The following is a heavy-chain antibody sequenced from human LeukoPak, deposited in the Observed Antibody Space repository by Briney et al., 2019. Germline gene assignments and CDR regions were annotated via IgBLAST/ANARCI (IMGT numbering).Heavy chain of an antibody. Sequence: GGSLRLSCAASGFTFSSYDMHWVRQATGKGLEWVSAIGTAGDTYYPGSVKGRFTISRENAKNSLYLQMNSLRAGDTAVYYCARAAAGETIDYWGQGTLVIVSS. CDR1: GFTFSSYD. CDR2: IGTAGDT. CDR3: ARAAAGETIDY. V-gene: IGHV3-13*01. D-gene: IGHD6-13*01. J-gene: IGHJ4*02.